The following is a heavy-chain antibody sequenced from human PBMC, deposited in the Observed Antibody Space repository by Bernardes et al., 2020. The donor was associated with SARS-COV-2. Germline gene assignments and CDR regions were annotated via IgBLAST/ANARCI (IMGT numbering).Heavy chain of an antibody. CDR3: ARGSLFYHNDEAPFHY. Sequence: SETLSLTCTVSGGSVSSSSHYWGWIRQPPGKGLEWIGSIYYGRIYYSGTTYYNPSLKSRVTISVDTSTNQFSLKLSSVTAADTAVYYCARGSLFYHNDEAPFHYWGQGTLVTVSS. D-gene: IGHD2-8*01. CDR2: IYYGRIYYSGTT. J-gene: IGHJ4*02. V-gene: IGHV4-39*01. CDR1: GGSVSSSSHY.